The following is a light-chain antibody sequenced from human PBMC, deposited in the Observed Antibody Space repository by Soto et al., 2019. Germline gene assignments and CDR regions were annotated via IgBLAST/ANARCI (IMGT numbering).Light chain of an antibody. CDR1: SSDVGGYNY. CDR2: EVT. CDR3: SSYAASNNFYFV. V-gene: IGLV2-8*01. Sequence: QSVLTQPPSASGSPGQSVTISCTGTSSDVGGYNYVSWYQQYPGRAPKLMIYEVTKRPSGVPDRFSGSKYGNTASLTVSGLQAEDEADYYCSSYAASNNFYFVFGGGTKLTVL. J-gene: IGLJ3*02.